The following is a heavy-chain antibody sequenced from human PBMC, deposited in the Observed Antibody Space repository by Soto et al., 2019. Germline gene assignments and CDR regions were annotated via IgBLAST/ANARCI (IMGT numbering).Heavy chain of an antibody. Sequence: PSETLSLTCTVSGGSISSGGYYWSWIRQHPGKGLEWIGYIYYSGSTYYKPSLKSRVTITVDTSKNQFSLKLSSVTAADTAVYYCARRRYCSGGSCINWFDPWGQGTLVTVSS. CDR3: ARRRYCSGGSCINWFDP. CDR1: GGSISSGGYY. CDR2: IYYSGST. V-gene: IGHV4-31*03. D-gene: IGHD2-15*01. J-gene: IGHJ5*02.